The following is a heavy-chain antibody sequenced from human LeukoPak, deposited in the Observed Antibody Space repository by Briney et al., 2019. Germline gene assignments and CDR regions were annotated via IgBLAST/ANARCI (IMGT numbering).Heavy chain of an antibody. CDR3: ARDIVGATTETFDY. CDR1: GYTFTNYW. Sequence: VASVKVSCKASGYTFTNYWVHWVRQAPGQGLEWMGVINPSGGYTNYAQKFQGRVTLTRDTSARTVYMELSSLRSEDTAFYYCARDIVGATTETFDYWGQGTLVTVSS. J-gene: IGHJ4*02. CDR2: INPSGGYT. D-gene: IGHD1-26*01. V-gene: IGHV1-46*01.